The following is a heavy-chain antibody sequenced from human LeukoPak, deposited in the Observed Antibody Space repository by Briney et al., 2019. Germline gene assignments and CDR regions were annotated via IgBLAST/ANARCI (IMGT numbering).Heavy chain of an antibody. CDR3: ARGHYDLLTGRSDAFDI. J-gene: IGHJ3*02. CDR2: IIPIFGTA. Sequence: ASVKVSCKASGGTFSSYAISWVRQAPGQGLEWMGGIIPIFGTANYAQKFQGRVTITTDESTSTAYMELSSLRSEDTAVYYCARGHYDLLTGRSDAFDIWGQGTMVTVSS. CDR1: GGTFSSYA. V-gene: IGHV1-69*05. D-gene: IGHD3-9*01.